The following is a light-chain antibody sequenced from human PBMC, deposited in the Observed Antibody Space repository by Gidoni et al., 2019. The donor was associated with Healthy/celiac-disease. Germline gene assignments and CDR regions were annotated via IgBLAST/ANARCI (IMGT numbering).Light chain of an antibody. Sequence: DIVMTQSPDSLAVSLGERATINCKSRQSVLYSSNNKNYLAWYQQKPGQPPKLLIYWASTRESGVPDRFSGSGSGTDFTLTISSLHAEDVAVYYCQQYYSTPLTFXGXTKVEIK. CDR1: QSVLYSSNNKNY. J-gene: IGKJ4*01. V-gene: IGKV4-1*01. CDR3: QQYYSTPLT. CDR2: WAS.